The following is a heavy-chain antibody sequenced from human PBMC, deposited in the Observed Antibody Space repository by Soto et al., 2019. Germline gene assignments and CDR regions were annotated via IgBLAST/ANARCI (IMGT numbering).Heavy chain of an antibody. V-gene: IGHV3-30*18. CDR2: ITYDGSRR. CDR3: AKDIHPDRDTYLYGADY. CDR1: GFTFSNFG. J-gene: IGHJ4*02. Sequence: QVELVESGGGVVQPGTSLRLSCSASGFTFSNFGMHWVRQAPGKGLEWVSIITYDGSRRHYIDSVKGRFTTSRDNSKNTLYLQMNSLTAEDTAVYYCAKDIHPDRDTYLYGADYWCKATLVTVSS. D-gene: IGHD2-2*02.